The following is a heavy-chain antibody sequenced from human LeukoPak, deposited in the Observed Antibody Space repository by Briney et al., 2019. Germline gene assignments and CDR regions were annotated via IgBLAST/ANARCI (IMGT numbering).Heavy chain of an antibody. Sequence: GASVKVSCKASGYPFTSGAISWVRQAPGRGLEWKGWINPYIDDKHSAPKFQGRVTLTTDTSTSTAYMELRSLRSDDTAVYYCASGWEQQLVRGAFDIWGQGTMVTVSS. CDR2: INPYIDDK. D-gene: IGHD6-13*01. CDR3: ASGWEQQLVRGAFDI. CDR1: GYPFTSGA. V-gene: IGHV1-18*01. J-gene: IGHJ3*02.